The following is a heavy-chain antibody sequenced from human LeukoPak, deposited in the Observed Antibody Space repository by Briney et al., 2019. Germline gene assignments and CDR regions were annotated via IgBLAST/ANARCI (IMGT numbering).Heavy chain of an antibody. V-gene: IGHV3-66*01. J-gene: IGHJ4*02. D-gene: IGHD2-8*01. CDR2: FYKDGST. CDR1: AFSVTSNY. Sequence: GALRLSCATSAFSVTSNYMSWVRQAPGKGLERVSVFYKDGSTYHADSVKGRFTISRDNAKNTVNLHMNTPRVEDTGLYYCTRDSGGDTNGYPSRWGQGTLVTVSS. CDR3: TRDSGGDTNGYPSR.